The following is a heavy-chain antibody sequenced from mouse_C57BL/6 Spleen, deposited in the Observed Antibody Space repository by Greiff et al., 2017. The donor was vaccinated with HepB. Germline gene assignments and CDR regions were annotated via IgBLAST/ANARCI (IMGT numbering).Heavy chain of an antibody. Sequence: EVKLQESGPGLVKPSQSLSLTCSVTGYSITSGYYWNWIRQFPGNKLEWMGYISYDGSNNYNPSLKNRISITRDTSKNQFFLKLNSVTTEDTATYYCAREGGLITTVEGYFDYWGQGTTLTVSS. V-gene: IGHV3-6*01. J-gene: IGHJ2*01. CDR1: GYSITSGYY. CDR3: AREGGLITTVEGYFDY. CDR2: ISYDGSN. D-gene: IGHD1-1*01.